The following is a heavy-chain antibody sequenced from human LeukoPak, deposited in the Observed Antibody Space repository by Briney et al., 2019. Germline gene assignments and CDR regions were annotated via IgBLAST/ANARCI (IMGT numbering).Heavy chain of an antibody. Sequence: ASVKVSCKASGYTFTGYYMHWVRQAPGQGLEWMGWINPNSGGTNYAQEFQGRVTMTRDTSISTAYMELSRLRSDDTAVYYCARLGYVVRGNDYWGQGTLVTVSS. V-gene: IGHV1-2*02. J-gene: IGHJ4*02. D-gene: IGHD3-10*01. CDR2: INPNSGGT. CDR1: GYTFTGYY. CDR3: ARLGYVVRGNDY.